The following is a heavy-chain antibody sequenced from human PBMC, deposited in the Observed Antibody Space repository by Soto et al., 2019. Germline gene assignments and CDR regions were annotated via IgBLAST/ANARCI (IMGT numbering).Heavy chain of an antibody. CDR3: ARELRMAGSQSVVPPPFDY. CDR1: GYSFANSG. CDR2: ISPYSRNT. J-gene: IGHJ4*02. D-gene: IGHD3-10*01. V-gene: IGHV1-18*01. Sequence: QVQLVQSGAEVKKPGASVKVSCKASGYSFANSGITWVRQAPGQGLEWMGWISPYSRNTKYAQNFQGRVTMTTDTSTTTAYTELRSPTSHDTAAYYRARELRMAGSQSVVPPPFDYWGQGTRVTVSS.